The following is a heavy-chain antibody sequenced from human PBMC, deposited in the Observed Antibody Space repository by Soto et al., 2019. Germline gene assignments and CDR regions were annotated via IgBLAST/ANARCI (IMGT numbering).Heavy chain of an antibody. CDR2: ISWNSGSI. Sequence: EVQLVESGGGLVQPGRSLRLSCAASGFTFDDYAMHWVRQAPGKGLEWVSGISWNSGSIGYADSVKGRFTISRDNAKNSLYLQMNSLRAEDTALYYCAKDILQIPYGMDVWGQGTTVTVSS. V-gene: IGHV3-9*01. CDR1: GFTFDDYA. J-gene: IGHJ6*02. CDR3: AKDILQIPYGMDV.